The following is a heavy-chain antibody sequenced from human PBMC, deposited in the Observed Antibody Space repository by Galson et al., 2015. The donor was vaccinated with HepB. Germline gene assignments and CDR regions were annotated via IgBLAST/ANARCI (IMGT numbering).Heavy chain of an antibody. J-gene: IGHJ5*02. D-gene: IGHD4-17*01. Sequence: SLRLSCAASGCTFDDYGMSWVRQAPGKGLEWVAGINWNGGSTGYADSVKGRFTISRDNAKNSLYLQLNSLRSEDTAVYYCARVDGDHRWGQGTLVTVSS. CDR3: ARVDGDHR. V-gene: IGHV3-20*04. CDR1: GCTFDDYG. CDR2: INWNGGST.